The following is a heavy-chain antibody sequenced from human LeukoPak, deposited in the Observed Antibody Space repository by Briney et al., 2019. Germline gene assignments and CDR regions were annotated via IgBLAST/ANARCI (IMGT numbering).Heavy chain of an antibody. Sequence: GGSLRLSCAASGLSFSSFAMSWVRQAPGEGLEWVSSISGSGASTYYADSVKGRFTISRDNSKNTLSLQMNSLRAEDTAVYYCAKLLIGWAQYFQHWGQGTLVTVSS. V-gene: IGHV3-23*01. CDR2: ISGSGAST. J-gene: IGHJ1*01. CDR3: AKLLIGWAQYFQH. CDR1: GLSFSSFA. D-gene: IGHD3-22*01.